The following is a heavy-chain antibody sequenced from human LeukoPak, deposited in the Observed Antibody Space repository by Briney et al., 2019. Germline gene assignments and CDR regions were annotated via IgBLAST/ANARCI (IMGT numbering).Heavy chain of an antibody. V-gene: IGHV3-9*01. CDR2: ISWNSGSI. CDR1: GFTFDDYA. D-gene: IGHD4-23*01. Sequence: GGSLRLSCAASGFTFDDYAMHWVQQAPGKGLEWVSGISWNSGSIGYADSVKGRFTISRDNAKNSLYLQMNSLRTEDTALYYCAKDRAGNLDYWGQGTLVTVSS. CDR3: AKDRAGNLDY. J-gene: IGHJ4*02.